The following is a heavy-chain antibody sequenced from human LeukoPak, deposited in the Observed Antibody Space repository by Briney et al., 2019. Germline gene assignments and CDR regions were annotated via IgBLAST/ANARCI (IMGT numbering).Heavy chain of an antibody. CDR3: AKVLVLVSANRYYFDY. Sequence: GGSLRLSCAASGLTFSGSAMSWVREAPGKGLEWVSLISGSGNSTYYVDSVKGRFTISRDNFKNTLYLQMNSLRAEDTAVYYCAKVLVLVSANRYYFDYWGQGTLVTVSS. J-gene: IGHJ4*02. CDR1: GLTFSGSA. D-gene: IGHD2-15*01. V-gene: IGHV3-23*01. CDR2: ISGSGNST.